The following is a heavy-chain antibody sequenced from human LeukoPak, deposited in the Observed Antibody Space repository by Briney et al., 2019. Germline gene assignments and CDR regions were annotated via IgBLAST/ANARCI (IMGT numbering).Heavy chain of an antibody. CDR1: GGSFSTNA. J-gene: IGHJ4*02. D-gene: IGHD3-22*01. Sequence: SVKVSCKASGGSFSTNAISWVRQAPGQGLEWMGGIIPMFGTANYAQKFQGRVTITADESTSTAYMEMSSLGSEDTAVYYCARDRREGYYDSSGYYYRGGFDYWGQGTLVTVSS. CDR3: ARDRREGYYDSSGYYYRGGFDY. V-gene: IGHV1-69*01. CDR2: IIPMFGTA.